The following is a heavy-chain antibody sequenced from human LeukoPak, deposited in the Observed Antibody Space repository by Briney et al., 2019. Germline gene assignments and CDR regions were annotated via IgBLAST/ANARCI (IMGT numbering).Heavy chain of an antibody. V-gene: IGHV1-69*13. CDR2: IIPIFGTA. D-gene: IGHD2-2*01. CDR3: ARERYCSSTSCQTYYYYGMDV. CDR1: GGTFSSYA. J-gene: IGHJ6*04. Sequence: WASVKVSCKASGGTFSSYAISWVRQAPGQGLEWMGGIIPIFGTANYAQKFQGRVTITADESTSTAYMELSSLRSEDTAVYYCARERYCSSTSCQTYYYYGMDVWGKGTTLTVSS.